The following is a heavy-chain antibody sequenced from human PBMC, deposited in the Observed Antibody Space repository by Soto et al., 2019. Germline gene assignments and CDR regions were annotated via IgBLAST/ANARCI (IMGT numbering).Heavy chain of an antibody. Sequence: QVQLVESGGGVVQPGKSLRLSCAASGFTFSTYGMHWVRQAPGKGLEWVAVIWYDGSNKYHGDSLKGRFTISRDNSKKNLYLQINNLRAEDTAVYYCGRDGALGDTAVVDSWGQGTLVTVSS. V-gene: IGHV3-33*01. D-gene: IGHD5-18*01. CDR1: GFTFSTYG. CDR3: GRDGALGDTAVVDS. CDR2: IWYDGSNK. J-gene: IGHJ4*02.